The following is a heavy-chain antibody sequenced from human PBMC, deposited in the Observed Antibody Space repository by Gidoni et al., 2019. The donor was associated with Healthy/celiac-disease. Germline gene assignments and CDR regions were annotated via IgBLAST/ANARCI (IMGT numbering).Heavy chain of an antibody. D-gene: IGHD3-22*01. CDR3: AKREVTMIVTGYHDAFDI. J-gene: IGHJ3*02. V-gene: IGHV3-23*01. CDR1: GFTFSSYA. CDR2: ISGSGGST. Sequence: LESGGGLVQPGGSLRLSCAASGFTFSSYAMSWVRQAPGKGLEWVSAISGSGGSTYYADSVKGRFTISRDNSKNTLYLQMNSLRAEDTAVYYCAKREVTMIVTGYHDAFDIWGQGTMVTVSS.